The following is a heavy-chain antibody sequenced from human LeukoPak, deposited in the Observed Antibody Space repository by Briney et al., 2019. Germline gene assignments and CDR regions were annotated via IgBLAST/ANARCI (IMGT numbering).Heavy chain of an antibody. Sequence: PGGSLRLSCEASGFTLSFYSMNWVRQAPGKGLEWLSYISTESGTVYYADSVKGRFTTSRDNAKNSLYLHMSSLRAEDTAVYYCARSIAVSGLFDYWGQGALVTVSS. CDR3: ARSIAVSGLFDY. CDR1: GFTLSFYS. CDR2: ISTESGTV. V-gene: IGHV3-48*01. D-gene: IGHD6-19*01. J-gene: IGHJ4*02.